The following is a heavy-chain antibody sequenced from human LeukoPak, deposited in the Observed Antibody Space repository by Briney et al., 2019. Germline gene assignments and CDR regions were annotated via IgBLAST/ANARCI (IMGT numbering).Heavy chain of an antibody. CDR2: ISAYNGST. CDR3: ARDQKLGYCSGGSCLFDP. CDR1: GYTFTSYG. V-gene: IGHV1-18*01. J-gene: IGHJ5*02. Sequence: EASVKVSCKASGYTFTSYGISWVRQAPGQGLEWMGWISAYNGSTNYAQKLQGRVTVTTDTSTSTAYMELRSLRSDDTAVYYCARDQKLGYCSGGSCLFDPWGQGTLVTVSS. D-gene: IGHD2-15*01.